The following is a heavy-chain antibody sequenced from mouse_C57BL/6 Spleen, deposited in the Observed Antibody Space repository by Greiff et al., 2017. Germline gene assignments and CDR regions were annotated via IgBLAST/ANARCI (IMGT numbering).Heavy chain of an antibody. CDR3: ARRGLRYPDYAMDY. CDR1: GYTFTDYY. J-gene: IGHJ4*01. Sequence: EVQLQQSGPELVKPGASVKISCKASGYTFTDYYMNWVKQSHGKSLEWIGDINPNNGGTSYNQKFKGKATLTVDKSSSTAYMELRSLTSEDSAVYYCARRGLRYPDYAMDYWGQGTSVTVSS. V-gene: IGHV1-26*01. CDR2: INPNNGGT. D-gene: IGHD1-1*01.